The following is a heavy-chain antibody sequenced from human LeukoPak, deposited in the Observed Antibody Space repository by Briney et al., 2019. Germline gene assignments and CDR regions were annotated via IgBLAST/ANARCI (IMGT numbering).Heavy chain of an antibody. CDR2: IYYSGST. D-gene: IGHD1-26*01. Sequence: SETLSLTCTVSGGSISSHYWSWIRQPPGKGLEWIGYIYYSGSTNYNPSLKSRVTISVDTSKNQFSLKLSSVTAADPAVYYCASGIVGATKGRYYYYYYMDVWGKGTTVTVSS. J-gene: IGHJ6*03. CDR1: GGSISSHY. CDR3: ASGIVGATKGRYYYYYYMDV. V-gene: IGHV4-59*11.